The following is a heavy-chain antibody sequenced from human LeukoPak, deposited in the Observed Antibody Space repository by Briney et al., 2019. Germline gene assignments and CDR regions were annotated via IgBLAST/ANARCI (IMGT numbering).Heavy chain of an antibody. CDR2: ISSSSSYT. CDR3: ARRYCSSTSCYPYGMDV. CDR1: GFTFSDCY. Sequence: GGSLRLSCAASGFTFSDCYMSWIRQAPGKGLEWVSYISSSSSYTNYADSVKGRFTISRDNAKNSLYLQMNSLRAEDTAVYYCARRYCSSTSCYPYGMDVWGQGTTVTVSS. D-gene: IGHD2-2*01. V-gene: IGHV3-11*03. J-gene: IGHJ6*02.